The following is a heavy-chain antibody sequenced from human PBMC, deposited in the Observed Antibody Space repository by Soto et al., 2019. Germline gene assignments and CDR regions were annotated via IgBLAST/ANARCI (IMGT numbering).Heavy chain of an antibody. D-gene: IGHD6-19*01. CDR2: TSYDGSNT. V-gene: IGHV3-30-3*01. CDR3: ARDTRYSSGYYAS. CDR1: GFTFSSDA. Sequence: QVQLVESGGGVVQPGRSLRLSCAASGFTFSSDAMHWVRQAPGKGLEWLAVTSYDGSNTYYADSVKGRFFISRDNSKNTLFLQMNSQRLEDTAVYYCARDTRYSSGYYASWGQGTLVTISS. J-gene: IGHJ4*02.